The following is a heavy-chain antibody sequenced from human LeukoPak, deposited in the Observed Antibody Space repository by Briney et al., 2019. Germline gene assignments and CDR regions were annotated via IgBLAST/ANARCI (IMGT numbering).Heavy chain of an antibody. D-gene: IGHD1-26*01. Sequence: ASVKVSCKASGYTFTAYYMHWVRQAPGQGLEWMGLINPTGDSTGYAQKFQGRVTMTRDMSTSTDFMELSSLRSEDTAVYYCARDNSVGDNAWWFDPWGQGTLVTVSS. V-gene: IGHV1-46*01. J-gene: IGHJ5*02. CDR3: ARDNSVGDNAWWFDP. CDR1: GYTFTAYY. CDR2: INPTGDST.